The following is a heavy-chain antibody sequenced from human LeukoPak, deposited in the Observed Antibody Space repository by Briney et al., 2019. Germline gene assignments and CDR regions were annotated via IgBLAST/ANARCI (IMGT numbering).Heavy chain of an antibody. CDR3: ARGRAGTTSWFDP. Sequence: SVKVSCKASGYTFTGYYIHWVRQAPGQGLEWMGWINPNSGGTNYAQKFQGRVTVTRDTSINTAYMELSRLRSDDTAVYYCARGRAGTTSWFDPWGQGTLVTVSS. D-gene: IGHD6-19*01. J-gene: IGHJ5*02. V-gene: IGHV1-2*02. CDR1: GYTFTGYY. CDR2: INPNSGGT.